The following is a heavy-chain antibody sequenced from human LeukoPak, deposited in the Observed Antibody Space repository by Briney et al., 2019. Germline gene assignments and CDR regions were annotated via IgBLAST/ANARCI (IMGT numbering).Heavy chain of an antibody. Sequence: PGGSLRLSCAASGFTFSSYELNWVRQAPGKGLEWVSYISSSGSTIYYADSVKGRFTISRDNAKNSLYLQMNSLRAEDTAVYYCARVRNPFDYWGQGTLVTVSS. J-gene: IGHJ4*02. CDR1: GFTFSSYE. D-gene: IGHD1-14*01. V-gene: IGHV3-48*03. CDR3: ARVRNPFDY. CDR2: ISSSGSTI.